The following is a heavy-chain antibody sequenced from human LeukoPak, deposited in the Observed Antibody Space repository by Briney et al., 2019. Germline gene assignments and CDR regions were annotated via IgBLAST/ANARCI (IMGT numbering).Heavy chain of an antibody. J-gene: IGHJ4*02. CDR3: SKGWCGENYVDY. D-gene: IGHD2-8*01. V-gene: IGHV3-23*01. CDR2: ISNTGGET. CDR1: GFSFSSYA. Sequence: PGGSLRLSCAASGFSFSSYAMSWVRQAPGKGLEWVSGISNTGGETYYAESVKGRFTISRDNSKNTLCLQMNSLRADETAGYCCSKGWCGENYVDYVGQERLAAVAS.